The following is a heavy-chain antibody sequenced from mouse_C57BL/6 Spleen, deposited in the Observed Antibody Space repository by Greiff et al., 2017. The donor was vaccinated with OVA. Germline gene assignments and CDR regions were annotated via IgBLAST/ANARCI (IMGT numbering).Heavy chain of an antibody. CDR2: SRNKANDYTT. CDR1: GFTFSDFY. J-gene: IGHJ4*01. V-gene: IGHV7-1*01. Sequence: EVNVVESGGGLVQSGRSLRLSCATSGFTFSDFYMEWVRQAPGKGLEWIAASRNKANDYTTEYSASVKGRFIVSRDTSQSILYLQMNALRAEDTAIYYCARDQTGTGAMDYWGQGTSVTVSS. D-gene: IGHD4-1*01. CDR3: ARDQTGTGAMDY.